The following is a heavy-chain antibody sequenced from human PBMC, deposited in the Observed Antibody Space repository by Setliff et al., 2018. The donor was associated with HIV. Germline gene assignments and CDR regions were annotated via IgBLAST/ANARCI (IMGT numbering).Heavy chain of an antibody. CDR2: IKQDGSEI. D-gene: IGHD6-13*01. CDR3: ARPLSSSWYPPYMDV. J-gene: IGHJ6*03. CDR1: GFTFSNYW. V-gene: IGHV3-7*03. Sequence: HPGGSLRLSCAASGFTFSNYWMDWVRQAPGKGLEWVATIKQDGSEIYYMDSVKGRFTISRDNARTSLFLEMRSLRDEDTAVYLCARPLSSSWYPPYMDVWGKGTTVTVSS.